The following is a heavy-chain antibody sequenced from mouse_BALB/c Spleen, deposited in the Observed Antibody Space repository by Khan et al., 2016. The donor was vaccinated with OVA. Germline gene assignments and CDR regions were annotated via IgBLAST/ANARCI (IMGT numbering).Heavy chain of an antibody. V-gene: IGHV2-9*02. CDR2: IWAGGST. CDR3: ARNREPDYFDY. J-gene: IGHJ2*01. Sequence: QVQLKESGPGLVAPSQSLSITCTVSGFSLTNYGVHWVRQPPGKGLEWLGVIWAGGSTNYNPALMSRLSISKDNSKSQVFLKMNSLQTDDTAMYFCARNREPDYFDYWGQGTTLTVSS. CDR1: GFSLTNYG.